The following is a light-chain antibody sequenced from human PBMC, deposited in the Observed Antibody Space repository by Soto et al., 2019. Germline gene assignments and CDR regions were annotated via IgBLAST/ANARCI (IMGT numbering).Light chain of an antibody. CDR3: QQHNIYPVT. V-gene: IGKV1-5*03. CDR1: QSISSW. J-gene: IGKJ2*01. Sequence: DIQMTQSHSTLSASVGDRVTITCRASQSISSWLAWYQQKPGKAPKLLIYKASSLKSGVPSRFSGSGSGTEFTLTISSLQPDDFATYYCQQHNIYPVTFGQGTKLEIK. CDR2: KAS.